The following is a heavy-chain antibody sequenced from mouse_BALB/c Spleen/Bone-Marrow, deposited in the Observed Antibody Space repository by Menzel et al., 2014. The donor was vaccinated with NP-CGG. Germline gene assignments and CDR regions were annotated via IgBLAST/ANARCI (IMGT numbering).Heavy chain of an antibody. J-gene: IGHJ2*01. CDR2: IYPGDGDT. CDR1: GYVFSTYW. Sequence: VKLVESGAELVRPGSSVKISCESSGYVFSTYWINWVKQRPGQGLEWIGQIYPGDGDTDYNGKFKDRATLTADKSSNTAYTQLSSLTSEDSAVYFCARGGISVGYWGQGTTLTVSS. V-gene: IGHV1-80*01. CDR3: ARGGISVGY.